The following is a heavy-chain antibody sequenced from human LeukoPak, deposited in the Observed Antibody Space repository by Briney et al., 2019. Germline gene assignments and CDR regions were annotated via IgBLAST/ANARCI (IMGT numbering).Heavy chain of an antibody. CDR1: GYTFTNYY. CDR3: AKDAIVRDYSNSDY. J-gene: IGHJ4*02. V-gene: IGHV1-2*02. Sequence: AAVKESCMASGYTFTNYYIHWVRQPPGQGLEWMGWINPNSGGTNYAQKFQGRVTMTRDTSISTAYMELSRLTSDDTAVYYCAKDAIVRDYSNSDYWGEGTVDPVSS. CDR2: INPNSGGT. D-gene: IGHD4-11*01.